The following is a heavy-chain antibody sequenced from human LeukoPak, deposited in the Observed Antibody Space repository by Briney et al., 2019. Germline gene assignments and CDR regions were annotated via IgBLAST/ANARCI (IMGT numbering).Heavy chain of an antibody. D-gene: IGHD6-13*01. Sequence: SETLSLTCAVNGGSFSGYYWNWIRQPPGKGLEWIGDITHTGSTNDNPSLAGRVTVSVDTSKNQFSLSLASVTAADTALYHCARGSPAADDAFDIWGQGTLVTVSS. J-gene: IGHJ3*02. CDR3: ARGSPAADDAFDI. CDR1: GGSFSGYY. CDR2: ITHTGST. V-gene: IGHV4-34*01.